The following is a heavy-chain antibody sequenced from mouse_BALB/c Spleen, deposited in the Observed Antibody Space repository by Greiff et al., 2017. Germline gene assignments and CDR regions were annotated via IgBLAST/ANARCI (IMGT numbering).Heavy chain of an antibody. CDR3: ARDRDGYLMDY. CDR2: ISSGGSYT. J-gene: IGHJ4*01. V-gene: IGHV5-9-4*01. D-gene: IGHD2-3*01. CDR1: GFTFSSYA. Sequence: EVQGVESGGGLVKPGGSLKLSCAASGFTFSSYAMSWVRQSPEKRLEWVAEISSGGSYTYYPDTVTGRFTISRDNAKNTLYLEMSSLRSEDTAMYYCARDRDGYLMDYWGQGTSVTVSS.